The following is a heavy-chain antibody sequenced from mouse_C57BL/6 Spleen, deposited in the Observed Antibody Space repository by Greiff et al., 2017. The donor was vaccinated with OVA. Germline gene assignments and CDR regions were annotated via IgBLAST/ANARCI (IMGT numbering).Heavy chain of an antibody. D-gene: IGHD2-1*01. CDR3: ARSYGNYLAWFAY. Sequence: VQLQQPGAELVKPGASVKLSCKASGYTFTSYWMQWVKQRPGQGLEWIGEIDPSDSYTNYNQKFKGKATLTVDTSSSTAYMQLSSLTSEDSAVYYCARSYGNYLAWFAYWGQGTLVTVSA. CDR1: GYTFTSYW. CDR2: IDPSDSYT. V-gene: IGHV1-50*01. J-gene: IGHJ3*01.